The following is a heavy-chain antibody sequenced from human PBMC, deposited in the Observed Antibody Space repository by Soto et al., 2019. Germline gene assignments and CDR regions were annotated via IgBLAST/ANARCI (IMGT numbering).Heavy chain of an antibody. Sequence: PSETLSLTCSVSTVSISDSYYWGWIRQPPGEGLEWIGSVYYSGSTNYNPSLKSRVTISVDTSKNHFSLRLTSVTAADTAVYYCARHHYEVSIGYFRPADTFDIWAQGTMVTVSS. D-gene: IGHD3-22*01. J-gene: IGHJ3*02. V-gene: IGHV4-39*01. CDR2: VYYSGST. CDR1: TVSISDSYY. CDR3: ARHHYEVSIGYFRPADTFDI.